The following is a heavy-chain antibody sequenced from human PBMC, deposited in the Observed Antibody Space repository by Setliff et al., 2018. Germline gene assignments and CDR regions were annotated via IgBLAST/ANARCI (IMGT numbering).Heavy chain of an antibody. CDR3: ARITMIPGGAVDI. CDR1: GYRFTSYW. D-gene: IGHD3-22*01. CDR2: IYPGDSDT. V-gene: IGHV5-51*01. J-gene: IGHJ3*02. Sequence: PGESLKISCKDSGYRFTSYWIGWVRQMPGKGLEWMGIIYPGDSDTRYSPSFQGQVTISADKSISTAYLQWGSLKASDTAMYYCARITMIPGGAVDIWGQGTMVTVSS.